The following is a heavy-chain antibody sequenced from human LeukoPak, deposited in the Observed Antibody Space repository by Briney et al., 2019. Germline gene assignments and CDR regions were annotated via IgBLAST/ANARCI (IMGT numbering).Heavy chain of an antibody. D-gene: IGHD3-16*02. CDR3: TRDSSFQRLSFDY. CDR2: IRVNTYGGTT. CDR1: GFTFRDDA. Sequence: PGGSLRLSCTASGFTFRDDAINWVRQAPGKGLEWVGFIRVNTYGGTTEYAASVRGRFTISRDDSKSIAYLEMNSLEIEDTAVYYCTRDSSFQRLSFDYWGQGTRVTVSS. J-gene: IGHJ4*02. V-gene: IGHV3-49*04.